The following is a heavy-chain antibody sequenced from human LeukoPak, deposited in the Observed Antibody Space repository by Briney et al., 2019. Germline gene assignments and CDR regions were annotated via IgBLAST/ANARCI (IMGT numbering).Heavy chain of an antibody. CDR1: GFTFSRYW. CDR3: ARDGELLWFGNVDYYYMDG. Sequence: GGSLRLSCAASGFTFSRYWMSWVRQAPGKGLEWVANINQDGSEKHYVDSVRGRFTISRDNAKNSLHLQMNGLRAEDTAVYHCARDGELLWFGNVDYYYMDGWGKGTTVTVSS. V-gene: IGHV3-7*01. D-gene: IGHD3-10*01. CDR2: INQDGSEK. J-gene: IGHJ6*03.